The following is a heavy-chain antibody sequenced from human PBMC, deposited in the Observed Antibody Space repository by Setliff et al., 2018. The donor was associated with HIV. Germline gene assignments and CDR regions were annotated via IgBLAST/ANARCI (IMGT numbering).Heavy chain of an antibody. D-gene: IGHD3-10*01. V-gene: IGHV4-4*09. CDR3: ARAYFGSGIYY. CDR1: GGSISSYY. J-gene: IGHJ4*02. CDR2: VYSSGST. Sequence: SETLSLTCTVSGGSISSYYWSWIRQPPGKGLEWLGHVYSSGSTNYNPSLKSRVTISVDTSKNQFSLKLYSVTAVDTAVYYCARAYFGSGIYYWGQGTLVTVSS.